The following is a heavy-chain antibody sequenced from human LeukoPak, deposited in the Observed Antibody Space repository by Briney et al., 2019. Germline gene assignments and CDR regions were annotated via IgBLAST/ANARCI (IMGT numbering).Heavy chain of an antibody. Sequence: ASVKVSCKASGCTFTNYAITWVRQAPGQGPEWMGWISPYNGDRRDALKFQDRVTMTTDTSTTTAYMELRSLRSDDTAVYYCARLRLGELSLGFDPWGQGTLVTVSS. CDR2: ISPYNGDR. CDR1: GCTFTNYA. CDR3: ARLRLGELSLGFDP. D-gene: IGHD3-16*02. J-gene: IGHJ5*02. V-gene: IGHV1-18*01.